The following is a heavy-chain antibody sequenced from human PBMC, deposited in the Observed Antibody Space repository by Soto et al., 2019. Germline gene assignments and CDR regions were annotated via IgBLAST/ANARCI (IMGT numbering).Heavy chain of an antibody. CDR2: IYYSRST. V-gene: IGHV4-59*08. Sequence: QVQLQESGPGLVKPSETLSLTCTVSGGSISSYYWSWIRRPPGKGLEWIGYIYYSRSTNYKPSLKSRDTISVDTSKNQLSLKLSSVTAADTAVYYCARRYAYYFDYWGQGTLVTVSS. CDR1: GGSISSYY. J-gene: IGHJ4*02. D-gene: IGHD5-18*01. CDR3: ARRYAYYFDY.